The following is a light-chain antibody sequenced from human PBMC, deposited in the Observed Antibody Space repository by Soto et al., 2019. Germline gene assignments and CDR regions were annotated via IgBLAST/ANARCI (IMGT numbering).Light chain of an antibody. J-gene: IGLJ7*01. CDR2: VNSGGSH. V-gene: IGLV4-69*01. CDR1: SGHSNYA. Sequence: QAVVTQSPSASASLGASVKLTCTLSSGHSNYAIAWHQQQPEKGPRYLMKVNSGGSHIKGDGIPDRFSGSSSGAERYLFISSLQYEDEAAYYCQTWGTGSAIVVFGGGTQLTVL. CDR3: QTWGTGSAIVV.